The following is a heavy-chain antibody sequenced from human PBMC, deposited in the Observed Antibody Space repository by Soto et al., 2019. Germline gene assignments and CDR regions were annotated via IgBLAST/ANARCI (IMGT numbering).Heavy chain of an antibody. Sequence: SETLSLTCTVSGDSISSSYWSWIRQPPGKGLEWIGYIYYSGSTNYNPSLKSRVTISVDTSKNQFSLKLSSVTAADTAVYYCAREPSIWGQGTLVTVSS. CDR2: IYYSGST. CDR3: AREPSI. CDR1: GDSISSSY. J-gene: IGHJ4*02. V-gene: IGHV4-59*01.